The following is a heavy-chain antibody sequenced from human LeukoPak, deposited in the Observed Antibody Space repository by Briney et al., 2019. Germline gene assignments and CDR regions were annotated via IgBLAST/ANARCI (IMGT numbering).Heavy chain of an antibody. D-gene: IGHD6-6*01. CDR1: GYTFTGYY. CDR3: ARGSPYSSSSGFAY. J-gene: IGHJ4*02. Sequence: GASVKVSCKASGYTFTGYYIHWVRQAPGQGLEWMGWIEPNSGGTNYAEKFQGRVTMTRDTSITTAYMELNRLRSDDTAVYYCARGSPYSSSSGFAYWGQGTLVTVSS. V-gene: IGHV1-2*02. CDR2: IEPNSGGT.